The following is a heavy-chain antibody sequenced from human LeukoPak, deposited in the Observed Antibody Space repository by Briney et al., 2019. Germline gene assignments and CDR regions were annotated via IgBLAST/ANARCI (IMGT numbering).Heavy chain of an antibody. Sequence: GGSLRLSCAASGFTFNSYNMNWVRQAPGKGLEWVSYISSSSSTIYYADSVKGRFTISRDSAKTSLFLQMNSLGDEDTAVYYCARAYSSSSGRDAFDSWGLGTLVNVSS. CDR3: ARAYSSSSGRDAFDS. D-gene: IGHD6-6*01. CDR2: ISSSSSTI. V-gene: IGHV3-48*02. J-gene: IGHJ3*02. CDR1: GFTFNSYN.